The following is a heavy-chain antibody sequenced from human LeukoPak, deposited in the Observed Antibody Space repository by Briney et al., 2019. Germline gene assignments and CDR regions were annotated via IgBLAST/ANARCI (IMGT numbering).Heavy chain of an antibody. J-gene: IGHJ4*02. CDR1: GFTFSSYS. CDR3: ARVSGGFLEWLPSYFDY. CDR2: ISSSSYI. V-gene: IGHV3-21*01. Sequence: GGSLRLSCAASGFTFSSYSMNWVRQAPGKGLEWVSSISSSSYIYYADSVKGRFTISRDNAKNSLYLQMNSLRAEDTAVYYCARVSGGFLEWLPSYFDYWGQGTLVTVSS. D-gene: IGHD3-3*01.